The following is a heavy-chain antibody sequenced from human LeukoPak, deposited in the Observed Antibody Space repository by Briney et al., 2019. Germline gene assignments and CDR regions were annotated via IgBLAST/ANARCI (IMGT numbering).Heavy chain of an antibody. CDR1: GFIFRNSG. Sequence: MTGGSLRLSCAASGFIFRNSGMNWVRQAPGKGLEWVSTIGTGLDTHYADSVKGRFTISRDDAKNLLYLDMNSLRAEDTAVYYCARGHTAVTRHFDFWGQGTLVTVSS. D-gene: IGHD4-17*01. CDR2: IGTGLDT. CDR3: ARGHTAVTRHFDF. V-gene: IGHV3-21*01. J-gene: IGHJ4*02.